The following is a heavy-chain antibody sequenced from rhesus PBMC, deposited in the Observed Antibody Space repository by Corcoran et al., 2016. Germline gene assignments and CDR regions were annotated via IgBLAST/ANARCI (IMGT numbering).Heavy chain of an antibody. V-gene: IGHV4-65*01. CDR2: ISGSSGST. D-gene: IGHD6S26*01. CDR3: ASTPGYSSGWSGVYGLDS. J-gene: IGHJ6*01. Sequence: QVQLLESGPGLVKPSETLSLTCAVSGGSIRSSHLCSLIRPPPWEGLEWIGYISGSSGSTYYNPSLKSRVTISTDTSKNQFSLKLSSVTAADTAVYYCASTPGYSSGWSGVYGLDSWGQGVGVTVSS. CDR1: GGSIRSSHL.